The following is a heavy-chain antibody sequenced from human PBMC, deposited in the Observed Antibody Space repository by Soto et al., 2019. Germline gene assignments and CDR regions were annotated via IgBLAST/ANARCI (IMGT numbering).Heavy chain of an antibody. D-gene: IGHD3-10*01. CDR1: GFTFSSYA. V-gene: IGHV3-23*01. Sequence: EVQLLESGGGLVQPGGSLRLSCAASGFTFSSYAMSWVRQAPGKGLAWVSAISGSGGSTYYADSVKGRFTISRDNSKNTLYLQMNSLRAEDTAVYYCAKAPHYYGSGRIRAYYFDYWGQGTLVTVSS. CDR3: AKAPHYYGSGRIRAYYFDY. CDR2: ISGSGGST. J-gene: IGHJ4*02.